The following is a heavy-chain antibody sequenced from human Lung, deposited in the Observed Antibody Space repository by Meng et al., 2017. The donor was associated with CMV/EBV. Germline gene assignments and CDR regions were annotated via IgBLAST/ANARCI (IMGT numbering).Heavy chain of an antibody. CDR3: ARDILEHNAFDM. CDR1: GGSVSSGSYY. D-gene: IGHD1/OR15-1a*01. V-gene: IGHV4-61*01. J-gene: IGHJ3*02. Sequence: SXTXSLXCTVSGGSVSSGSYYWSWLRQPPGKGLEWIGYISYIGSTNYNHSLKSRVSISVDTSKNQFSLKLSSVTAADTAIFYCARDILEHNAFDMWGQGTMVTVSS. CDR2: ISYIGST.